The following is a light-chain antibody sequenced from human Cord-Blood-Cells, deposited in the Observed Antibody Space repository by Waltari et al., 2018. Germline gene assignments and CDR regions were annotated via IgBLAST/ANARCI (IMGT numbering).Light chain of an antibody. Sequence: DIQMTQSHSPLSSSVGNRATITWRASQNISSYLNWYQQKPGKAPKLLIYAASSLQSGVPARFSGSGSGTDFTLTISSLQPEDFATYYCQQSYSTPWTFGQGTKVEIK. CDR3: QQSYSTPWT. V-gene: IGKV1-39*01. J-gene: IGKJ1*01. CDR2: AAS. CDR1: QNISSY.